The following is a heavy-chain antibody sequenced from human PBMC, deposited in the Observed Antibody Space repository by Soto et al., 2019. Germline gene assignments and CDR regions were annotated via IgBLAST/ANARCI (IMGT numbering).Heavy chain of an antibody. CDR1: GYSFTSYW. CDR2: IYPGDSDT. V-gene: IGHV5-51*01. CDR3: AKIAAEGHYYYRDV. Sequence: HGESLKISCKGSGYSFTSYWIGWVRQMPGKGLEWMGIIYPGDSDTRYSPSFQGQVTISADKSISTAYLQWSSLKASDTAMYYWAKIAAEGHYYYRDVGGKGTRVPVPS. D-gene: IGHD6-13*01. J-gene: IGHJ6*03.